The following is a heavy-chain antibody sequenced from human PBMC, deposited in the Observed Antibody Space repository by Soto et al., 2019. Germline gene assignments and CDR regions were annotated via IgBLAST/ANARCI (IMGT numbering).Heavy chain of an antibody. CDR1: GYKFTDYY. D-gene: IGHD3-9*01. CDR2: VNPKRGDA. V-gene: IGHV1-2*04. CDR3: ARDPGLPGRYWHFDL. J-gene: IGHJ2*01. Sequence: QVVLVQSGAEVKKPGDSVKVSCKFSGYKFTDYYIHWVRQAPGQGPEWMGWVNPKRGDAVYAQKFQGWVTMTRDTATTTAYLEVNRLKPDDTAVYFCARDPGLPGRYWHFDLWGRGTLVTVSS.